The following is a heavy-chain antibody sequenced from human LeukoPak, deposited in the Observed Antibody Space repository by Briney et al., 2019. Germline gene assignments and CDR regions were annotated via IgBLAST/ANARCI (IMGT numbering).Heavy chain of an antibody. CDR2: ISSSSSYI. CDR1: GFTFSSYS. CDR3: ARDLESDFWSGYPRTSSGMAV. V-gene: IGHV3-21*01. Sequence: GGSLRLSCAASGFTFSSYSMNWVRQAPGKGLEWVSSISSSSSYIYYADSVKGRFTISRDNAKNSLYLQMNSLRAEDTAVYYCARDLESDFWSGYPRTSSGMAVWAKGPRSPSP. D-gene: IGHD3-3*01. J-gene: IGHJ6*02.